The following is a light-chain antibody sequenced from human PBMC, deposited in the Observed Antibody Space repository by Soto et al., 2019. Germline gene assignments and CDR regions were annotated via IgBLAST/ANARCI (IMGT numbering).Light chain of an antibody. CDR3: LQDYVYPRT. CDR2: AAS. CDR1: QGIRND. Sequence: AIQMTQSPSSLSAPVGDRVTITCRASQGIRNDLGSYQQKPGKAPKLLIYAASSLQSRVPSRFSDSGSGTDFTLTISSLQPADFATYYCLQDYVYPRTLGQGTNVDIK. J-gene: IGKJ1*01. V-gene: IGKV1-6*01.